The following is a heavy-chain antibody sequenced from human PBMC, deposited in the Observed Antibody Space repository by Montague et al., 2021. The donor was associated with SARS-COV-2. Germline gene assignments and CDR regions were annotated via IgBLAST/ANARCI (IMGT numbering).Heavy chain of an antibody. J-gene: IGHJ4*02. CDR2: ISSSSSYI. Sequence: SLRLSCAASGFTFSSYSMNWVRQAPGKGLEWVSSISSSSSYIYYADSVKSRFTISRDNAKNSLYLQMNSLRAEDTAVYYCARNLGSGWAFFDYWGQGTLVTVSS. V-gene: IGHV3-21*01. CDR1: GFTFSSYS. D-gene: IGHD6-19*01. CDR3: ARNLGSGWAFFDY.